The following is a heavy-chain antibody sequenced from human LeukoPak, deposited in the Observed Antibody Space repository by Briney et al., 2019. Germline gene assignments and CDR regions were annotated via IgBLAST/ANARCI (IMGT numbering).Heavy chain of an antibody. CDR1: GFTFSSYD. J-gene: IGHJ4*02. CDR3: ARDLADYSDY. D-gene: IGHD2-21*01. Sequence: GGSLRLSCAASGFTFSSYDMHWVRQAPGKGLEWVAVISFDGSYKYYAESVKGRFTISRDNAKNSLYLQMHSLRAEDTAVYYCARDLADYSDYWGQGTLVTVSS. CDR2: ISFDGSYK. V-gene: IGHV3-30*03.